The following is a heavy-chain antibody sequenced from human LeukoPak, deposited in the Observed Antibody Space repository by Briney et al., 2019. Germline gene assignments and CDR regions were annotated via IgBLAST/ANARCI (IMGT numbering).Heavy chain of an antibody. CDR2: IKSGGGAT. CDR1: GFTFSSYA. CDR3: AKGVGYDYGDYLVN. J-gene: IGHJ4*02. Sequence: GGSLRLSCAASGFTFSSYAMTWVRQAPGQGLQWVSTIKSGGGATYYADSVEGRFTISRDNSNSTLFLQMNSLRAEDTALYYCAKGVGYDYGDYLVNWGQGARFTVSS. V-gene: IGHV3-23*01. D-gene: IGHD4-17*01.